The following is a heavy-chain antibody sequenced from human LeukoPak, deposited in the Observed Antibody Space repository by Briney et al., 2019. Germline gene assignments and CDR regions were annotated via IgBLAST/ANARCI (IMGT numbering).Heavy chain of an antibody. CDR1: GYTFTSYY. V-gene: IGHV1-8*03. Sequence: PGASVKVSCKASGYTFTSYYMHWVRQAPGQGLQWMGWINPNSGNTGYAQKFQGRITITRNTSISTVYMELSSLRSEDTAVYYCARGPPTAQYFQHWGQGTLVTVSS. D-gene: IGHD1-1*01. CDR3: ARGPPTAQYFQH. CDR2: INPNSGNT. J-gene: IGHJ1*01.